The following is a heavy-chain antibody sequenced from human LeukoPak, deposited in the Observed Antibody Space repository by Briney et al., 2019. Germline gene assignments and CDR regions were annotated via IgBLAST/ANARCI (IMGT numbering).Heavy chain of an antibody. V-gene: IGHV3-30*18. CDR2: ISFDGSYK. J-gene: IGHJ4*02. CDR1: VFTFSSFG. D-gene: IGHD4-23*01. CDR3: AKDYGGENLDY. Sequence: GRSLRLSCAPSVFTFSSFGVHWVRQAPGKGLEWVAVISFDGSYKSYAVSMKGRFTISRDNSKNTMYLHMNSLRLEDTAVYYCAKDYGGENLDYWGQGTLVTVSS.